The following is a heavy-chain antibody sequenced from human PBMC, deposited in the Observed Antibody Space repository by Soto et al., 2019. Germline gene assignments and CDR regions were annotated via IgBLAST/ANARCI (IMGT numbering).Heavy chain of an antibody. CDR1: GFTFDTDS. Sequence: GGSLRLSCVASGFTFDTDSMSWVRQAPGMGLEWVSSISTSSSYIYYTDSVKGRFTISRDNAKNSLYLQMNSLRAEDTAVYYCARDYWPGPFDYWGQGALVTVSS. V-gene: IGHV3-21*01. J-gene: IGHJ4*02. CDR2: ISTSSSYI. CDR3: ARDYWPGPFDY. D-gene: IGHD2-8*02.